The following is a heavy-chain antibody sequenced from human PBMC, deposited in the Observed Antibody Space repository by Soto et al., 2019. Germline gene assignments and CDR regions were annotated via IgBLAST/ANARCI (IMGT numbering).Heavy chain of an antibody. J-gene: IGHJ4*02. CDR1: GFTFSSYA. Sequence: PGGSLRLSCAASGFTFSSYAMSWVRQAPGKGLEWVSAISGSGGSTYYADSVKGRFTISRDNSKNTMYLQMNSLRAEDTAVYYCAKVSFGSSSGSEDYWGQGTLVTVSS. CDR3: AKVSFGSSSGSEDY. D-gene: IGHD6-6*01. CDR2: ISGSGGST. V-gene: IGHV3-23*01.